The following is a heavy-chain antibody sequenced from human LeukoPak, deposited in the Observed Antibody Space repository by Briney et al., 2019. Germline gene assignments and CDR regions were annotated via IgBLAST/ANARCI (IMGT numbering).Heavy chain of an antibody. CDR2: IYTSGST. Sequence: SETLSLTCTVSGGSISSYYWSWIRQPPGKGLEWIGYIYTSGSTNYNPSLKSRVTISEDTSMNQFSLKLSSVTAADTAVYYCARQQQWLVGMDVWGKGTTVTVSP. V-gene: IGHV4-4*09. CDR3: ARQQQWLVGMDV. CDR1: GGSISSYY. D-gene: IGHD6-19*01. J-gene: IGHJ6*04.